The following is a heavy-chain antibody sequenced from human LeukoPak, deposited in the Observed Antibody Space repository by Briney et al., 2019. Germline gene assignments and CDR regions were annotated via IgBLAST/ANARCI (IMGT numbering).Heavy chain of an antibody. CDR3: ARGKGIAAAGTRWFDP. D-gene: IGHD6-13*01. CDR2: IYYSGST. Sequence: SETLSLTCTVSGGSISSGGYYWSWIRQHPGKGLEWIGYIYYSGSTYYNPSLKSGVTISVDTSKNQFSLKLSSVTAADTAVYYCARGKGIAAAGTRWFDPWGQGTLVTVSS. J-gene: IGHJ5*02. V-gene: IGHV4-31*03. CDR1: GGSISSGGYY.